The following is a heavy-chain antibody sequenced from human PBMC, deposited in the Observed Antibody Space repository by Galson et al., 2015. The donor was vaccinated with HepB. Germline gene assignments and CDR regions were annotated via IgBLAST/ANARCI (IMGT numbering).Heavy chain of an antibody. CDR3: ARSNPDGAGYCSTGHAFDI. CDR1: GFSLSTSGMC. J-gene: IGHJ3*02. D-gene: IGHD2-2*01. CDR2: IDWDDDK. V-gene: IGHV2-70*01. Sequence: PALVKPTQTLTLTCTFSGFSLSTSGMCVSWIRQPPGKALEWLALIDWDDDKYYSTSLKTRLTISKDTSKNQVVLTMTNMDPVDTATYYCARSNPDGAGYCSTGHAFDIWGQGTMVTVSS.